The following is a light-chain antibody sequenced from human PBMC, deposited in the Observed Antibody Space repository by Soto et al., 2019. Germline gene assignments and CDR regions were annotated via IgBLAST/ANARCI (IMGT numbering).Light chain of an antibody. V-gene: IGKV3-20*01. CDR2: GVS. Sequence: VLTQSPDIVSMSRGERATISCRASQPIGGDYLAWYQQRPGQAPRLLMFGVSTRAAGISDRFSGTGSGTDFNLTINRLEPVDVADYYCQHYGSWYSFGQGTQVEI. J-gene: IGKJ2*01. CDR1: QPIGGDY. CDR3: QHYGSWYS.